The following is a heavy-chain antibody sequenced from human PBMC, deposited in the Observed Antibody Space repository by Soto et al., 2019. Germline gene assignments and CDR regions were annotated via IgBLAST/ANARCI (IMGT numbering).Heavy chain of an antibody. CDR1: GITFGSRA. Sequence: PVGSLRLSCVASGITFGSRAMSWVRQAPGEGLEWVSSITDSGGDAKYADSVRGRFTISRDNSKNTLYLQMNSLRAEDTAVYYCAKGLQVTMIVVVPYYFDYWGQGTLVTVSS. CDR2: ITDSGGDA. D-gene: IGHD3-22*01. J-gene: IGHJ4*02. CDR3: AKGLQVTMIVVVPYYFDY. V-gene: IGHV3-23*01.